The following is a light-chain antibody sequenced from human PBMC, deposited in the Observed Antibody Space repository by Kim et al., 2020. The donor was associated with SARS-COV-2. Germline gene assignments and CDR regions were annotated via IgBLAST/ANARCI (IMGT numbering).Light chain of an antibody. CDR1: SSNIGANSD. Sequence: RVPTARTGSSSNIGANSDVHWYQHLPGTAPKLLIHGNTNRPSGVPDRFSGSKSGTSASLAITGLQAEDEADYYCQSYDSSLSGYVFGTGTKVTVL. J-gene: IGLJ1*01. CDR2: GNT. CDR3: QSYDSSLSGYV. V-gene: IGLV1-40*01.